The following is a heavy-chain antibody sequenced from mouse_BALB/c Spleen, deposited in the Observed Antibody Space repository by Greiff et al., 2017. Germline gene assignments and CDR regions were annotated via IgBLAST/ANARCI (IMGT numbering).Heavy chain of an antibody. Sequence: EVKLVESGGGLVQPGGSLKLSCAASGFTFSSYGMSWVRQTPDKRLELVATINSNGGSTYYPDSVKGRFTISRDNAKNTLYLQMSSLKSEDTAMYYCARGHGNYAWFAYWGQGTLVTVSA. D-gene: IGHD2-1*01. J-gene: IGHJ3*01. CDR2: INSNGGST. V-gene: IGHV5-6-3*01. CDR3: ARGHGNYAWFAY. CDR1: GFTFSSYG.